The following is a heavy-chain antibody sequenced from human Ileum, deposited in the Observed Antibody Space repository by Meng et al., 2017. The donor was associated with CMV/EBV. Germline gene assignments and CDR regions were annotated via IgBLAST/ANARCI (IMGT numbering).Heavy chain of an antibody. CDR3: ARGIDY. Sequence: QDPPVQSGAEERKPGASGKVSCKASGYTSTSQGITWVRQAPGQGLEWMGRINTNNGNTKYAWKFQGRVTMTTDTSTSTGYMELRSLRYDDTAVYYCARGIDYWGQGTLVTVSS. V-gene: IGHV1-18*01. CDR2: INTNNGNT. CDR1: GYTSTSQG. J-gene: IGHJ4*02.